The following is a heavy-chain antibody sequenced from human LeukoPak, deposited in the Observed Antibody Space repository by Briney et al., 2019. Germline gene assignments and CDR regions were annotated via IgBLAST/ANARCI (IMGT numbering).Heavy chain of an antibody. CDR1: GGSISSYY. V-gene: IGHV4-4*07. J-gene: IGHJ3*02. D-gene: IGHD3-10*01. CDR2: IYTSGST. CDR3: ARGAMVRGVGHDAFDI. Sequence: PSETLSLTCTVSGGSISSYYWSWLRQPAGKGLEWIGRIYTSGSTNYNPSLKSRVTMSVDTSKNQFSLKLSSVTAADTAVYYCARGAMVRGVGHDAFDIWGQGTMVTVSS.